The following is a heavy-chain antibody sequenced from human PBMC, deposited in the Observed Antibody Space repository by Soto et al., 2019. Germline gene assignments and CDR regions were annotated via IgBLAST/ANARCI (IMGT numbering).Heavy chain of an antibody. J-gene: IGHJ5*02. CDR3: GGGQNWFDP. CDR1: GGSTSGYY. D-gene: IGHD6-25*01. CDR2: VYYSGSA. Sequence: QIHLQASGPGLVKPSETLSHTCTASGGSTSGYYWTWIRQPPGKGLEWLGYVYYSGSAYYNRSLESRVTISTDRSTNQFSLKLTSVTAADTAVYYCGGGQNWFDPWGQGTLVTVSS. V-gene: IGHV4-59*13.